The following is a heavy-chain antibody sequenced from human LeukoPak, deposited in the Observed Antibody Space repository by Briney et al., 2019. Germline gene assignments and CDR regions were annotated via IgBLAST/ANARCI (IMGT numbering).Heavy chain of an antibody. J-gene: IGHJ6*02. V-gene: IGHV3-7*01. CDR2: IKQDGSEK. Sequence: PGGSLRLSCAASGFTFSSYWMSWVRQAPGKGLEWVANIKQDGSEKYYVDSVKGRFTISRDNAKNSLYLQMNSLRAEDTAVYYCARETYSSGWYGFYYYYGMDVWGQGTTVTVSS. CDR1: GFTFSSYW. CDR3: ARETYSSGWYGFYYYYGMDV. D-gene: IGHD6-19*01.